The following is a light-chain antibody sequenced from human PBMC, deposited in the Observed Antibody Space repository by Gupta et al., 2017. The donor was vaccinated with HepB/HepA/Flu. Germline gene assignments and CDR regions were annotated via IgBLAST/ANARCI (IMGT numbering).Light chain of an antibody. CDR1: QSVSSY. J-gene: IGKJ4*01. V-gene: IGKV3-11*01. CDR3: QQRSNWPPFT. Sequence: EIVLTQSPATLSLSPGERATLSCRASQSVSSYSAWYQQKPGQAPRLLIYDASNRATGIPARFSGSGSGTDFTLTISSREPEEFAVYYCQQRSNWPPFTFGRGTKVEIK. CDR2: DAS.